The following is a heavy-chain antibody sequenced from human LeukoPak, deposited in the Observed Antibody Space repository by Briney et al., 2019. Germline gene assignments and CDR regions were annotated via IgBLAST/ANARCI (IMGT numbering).Heavy chain of an antibody. CDR3: AREGYYGSGSPPSLYFDY. D-gene: IGHD3-10*01. J-gene: IGHJ4*02. V-gene: IGHV3-30-3*01. CDR1: GFTFRNYV. CDR2: TSPDLNVK. Sequence: GRSLRLSCAASGFTFRNYVIHWVRQAPGKGLEWVAVTSPDLNVKLYADSVKGRFTISRDNSRSTLYLQMNSLRPEDTAIYYCAREGYYGSGSPPSLYFDYWGQGTLVTVSS.